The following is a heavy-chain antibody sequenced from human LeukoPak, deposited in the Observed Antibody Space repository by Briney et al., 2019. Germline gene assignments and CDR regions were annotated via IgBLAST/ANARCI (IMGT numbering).Heavy chain of an antibody. J-gene: IGHJ4*02. CDR1: VFRFSSDW. CDR3: ARFKGGTAHFDY. D-gene: IGHD2-15*01. V-gene: IGHV3-33*01. Sequence: PGGSLTLSCAASVFRFSSDWMIWVRHAPCKGLEWVAVIWYDGSNKYYADSVKGRFTISRDNSKNTLYLQMNSLRAEDTAVYYCARFKGGTAHFDYWGQGTLVTVSS. CDR2: IWYDGSNK.